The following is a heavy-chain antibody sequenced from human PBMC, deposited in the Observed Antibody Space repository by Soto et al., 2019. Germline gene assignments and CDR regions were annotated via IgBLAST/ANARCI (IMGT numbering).Heavy chain of an antibody. J-gene: IGHJ4*02. V-gene: IGHV3-74*01. CDR1: GFTFNNYW. Sequence: PGGSLRLSCAASGFTFNNYWMHWVRQAPGKGLMWVSRINSGGSTTNYADSVKGRVTISRDNAKNTVYLQMDSLTAEDTAVYYCARGASGYYYVDSWGQGTLVTVSS. D-gene: IGHD3-9*01. CDR2: INSGGSTT. CDR3: ARGASGYYYVDS.